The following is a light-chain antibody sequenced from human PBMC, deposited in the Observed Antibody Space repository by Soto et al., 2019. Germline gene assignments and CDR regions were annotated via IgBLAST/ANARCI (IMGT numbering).Light chain of an antibody. J-gene: IGKJ2*01. CDR3: QQYDTSPYT. CDR2: GAS. V-gene: IGKV3-20*01. CDR1: QSVSSSY. Sequence: EIVLTQSPGTLSLSPGERATLSCRASQSVSSSYLAWYQHKPGQAPRLLIYGASTRATGLPDRFSGSGSGTDFTLAISRLEPEDFAVYYCQQYDTSPYTFGQGTRLEIK.